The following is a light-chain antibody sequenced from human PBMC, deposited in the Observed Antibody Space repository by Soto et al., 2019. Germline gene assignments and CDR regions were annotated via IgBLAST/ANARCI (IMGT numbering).Light chain of an antibody. CDR2: AAS. J-gene: IGKJ1*01. Sequence: DIQMTQSPSSLSASVGDRVTITCRASQTIIRFLNWYQQKRGEAPKLLVYAASSLQSGVPSRFSGSGSGTDFTPTISSLQPEDFATYFCQQSYTIPLTFGQGTKVDIK. CDR1: QTIIRF. V-gene: IGKV1-39*01. CDR3: QQSYTIPLT.